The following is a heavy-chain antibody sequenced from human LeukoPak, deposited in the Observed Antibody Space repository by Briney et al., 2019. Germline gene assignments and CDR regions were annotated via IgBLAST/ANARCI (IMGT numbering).Heavy chain of an antibody. CDR1: GFTVSSNY. Sequence: GGSLRLSCAASGFTVSSNYMTWVRQAPGKELEWVSVIYSGGSTYYADSVKGRFTISRDNSKNTLYLQMNSLRAEDTAVYYCARQHRLGTSSAWAHYYYGMDVWGQGTTVTVSS. V-gene: IGHV3-53*01. J-gene: IGHJ6*02. CDR2: IYSGGST. CDR3: ARQHRLGTSSAWAHYYYGMDV. D-gene: IGHD2-2*01.